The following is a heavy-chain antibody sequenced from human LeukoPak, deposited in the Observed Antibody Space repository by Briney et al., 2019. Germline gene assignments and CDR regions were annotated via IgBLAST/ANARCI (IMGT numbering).Heavy chain of an antibody. CDR1: GFTFSSYS. D-gene: IGHD6-6*01. J-gene: IGHJ4*02. Sequence: PGGSLRLSCAASGFTFSSYSMNWIRQAPGKGLEWVSSISSSSSYIYYADSVKGRFTISRDNAKNSLYLQMNSLRAEDTAVYYCARADRSSIAARRLHDYFDYWGQGTLVTVSS. CDR3: ARADRSSIAARRLHDYFDY. CDR2: ISSSSSYI. V-gene: IGHV3-21*01.